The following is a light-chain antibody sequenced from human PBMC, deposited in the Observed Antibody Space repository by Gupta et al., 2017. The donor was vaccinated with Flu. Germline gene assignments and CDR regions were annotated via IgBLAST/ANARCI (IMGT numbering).Light chain of an antibody. J-gene: IGLJ2*01. CDR1: SSNIGAGYE. CDR2: DNN. V-gene: IGLV1-40*01. CDR3: QSYDSSRVGSV. Sequence: VTISCAGSSSNIGAGYEVHWYRHVPGTAPKLLIYDNNNRPSEIPDRFSGSKSGTSASLAITGLQAEDEADYYCQSYDSSRVGSVFGGGTKLTVL.